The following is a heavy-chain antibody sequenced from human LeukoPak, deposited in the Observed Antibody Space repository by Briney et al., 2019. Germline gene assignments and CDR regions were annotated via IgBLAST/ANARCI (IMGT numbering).Heavy chain of an antibody. D-gene: IGHD2-15*01. Sequence: GWSLRLSCAASGFTFSSYWMSWVRQAPGKGLEGVANIKQDGSERYYVDSVKGRFTISRDNAKNSRYLQMNSLRAVDTAVYYCARGPSGGNGFSYWGLGTLVTVSS. J-gene: IGHJ4*02. CDR3: ARGPSGGNGFSY. V-gene: IGHV3-7*04. CDR1: GFTFSSYW. CDR2: IKQDGSER.